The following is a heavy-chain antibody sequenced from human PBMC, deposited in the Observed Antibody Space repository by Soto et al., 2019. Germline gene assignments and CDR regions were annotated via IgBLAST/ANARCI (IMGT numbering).Heavy chain of an antibody. D-gene: IGHD3-10*01. CDR1: GGSITSSSYY. J-gene: IGHJ6*03. CDR2: IYYSGSS. V-gene: IGHV4-39*01. CDR3: ATITRAYYMDV. Sequence: SETLSLTCSVSGGSITSSSYYWGWIRQPPGKGLEWIGSIYYSGSSYYNPSLKSRVTLPVDTSENQFSLRLSSVTAADTAVYYCATITRAYYMDVWGKGTTVTVSS.